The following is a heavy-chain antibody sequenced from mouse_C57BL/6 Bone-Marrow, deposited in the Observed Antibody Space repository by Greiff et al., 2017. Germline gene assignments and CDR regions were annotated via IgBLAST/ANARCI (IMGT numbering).Heavy chain of an antibody. J-gene: IGHJ3*01. Sequence: QVQLQQSGAELARPGASVKLSCKASGYTFTSYGISWVKQRTGQGLEWIGEIYPRSGNTYYNEKFKGKATLIADKSSSTAYMELRSLTSEDSAVYFCARDSSGRAWFAYWGQGTLVTVSA. CDR1: GYTFTSYG. V-gene: IGHV1-81*01. CDR2: IYPRSGNT. CDR3: ARDSSGRAWFAY. D-gene: IGHD3-2*02.